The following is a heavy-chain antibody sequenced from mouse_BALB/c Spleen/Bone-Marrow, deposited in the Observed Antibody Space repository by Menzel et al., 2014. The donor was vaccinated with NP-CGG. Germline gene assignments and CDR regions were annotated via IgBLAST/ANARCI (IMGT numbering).Heavy chain of an antibody. V-gene: IGHV7-1*02. CDR2: SRNKAKYYTT. CDR1: GFTFSDFY. D-gene: IGHD2-10*02. Sequence: DVMLVESGGGLVQPGDSLRLSCATSGFTFSDFYMDWVRQPPGKRLEWIATSRNKAKYYTTEYSASVKGRFIVSRDTSQSVLCLQMNALRAEDTAVYYCARDVGYGNYFVYWGQGTLVTVSA. J-gene: IGHJ3*01. CDR3: ARDVGYGNYFVY.